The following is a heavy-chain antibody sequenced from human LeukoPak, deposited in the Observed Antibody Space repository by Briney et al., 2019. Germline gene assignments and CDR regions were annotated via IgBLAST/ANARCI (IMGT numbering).Heavy chain of an antibody. V-gene: IGHV1-69*04. CDR1: GGTFSSYS. CDR3: ARDAFTAYCGGDCYSWPYWYFDL. Sequence: SVKVSCKASGGTFSSYSISWARQAPGQGLEWMGRIIPILGIANYAQKFQGRVTITAAKSTSTAYMELSSLRFEDTAVYYCARDAFTAYCGGDCYSWPYWYFDLWGRGTLVTVSS. CDR2: IIPILGIA. J-gene: IGHJ2*01. D-gene: IGHD2-21*02.